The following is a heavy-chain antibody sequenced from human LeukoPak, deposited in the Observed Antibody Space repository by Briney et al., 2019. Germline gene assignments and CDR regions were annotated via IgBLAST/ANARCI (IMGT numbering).Heavy chain of an antibody. Sequence: GDSVKVSSKASGYIFANYYMQWVRQAPGQGLERMGIINPDGGSTSYARKFQGRVTMTRETSTSTVYMELSSLRSEDTAVYYCVRPPSGKDKRHDVLDVWGQGTVVTVSS. J-gene: IGHJ3*01. D-gene: IGHD1-26*01. CDR2: INPDGGST. CDR1: GYIFANYY. CDR3: VRPPSGKDKRHDVLDV. V-gene: IGHV1-46*01.